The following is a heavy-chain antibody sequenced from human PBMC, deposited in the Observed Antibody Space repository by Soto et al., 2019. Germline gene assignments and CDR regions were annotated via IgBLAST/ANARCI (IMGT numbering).Heavy chain of an antibody. CDR1: GGIFGSHG. CDR3: VRDRRIYYSDPHDEFVASDYEV. D-gene: IGHD3-22*01. CDR2: FIPIFRTL. Sequence: QVQLIQSAAEVKKPGSSVRVSCTASGGIFGSHGFSWVRQAPGQRREWVGGFIPIFRTLTYTEKFQARVRIAADESTNTVYLDLSSLTSEDTAVYYCVRDRRIYYSDPHDEFVASDYEVWGQGTMVSVSS. J-gene: IGHJ3*01. V-gene: IGHV1-69*01.